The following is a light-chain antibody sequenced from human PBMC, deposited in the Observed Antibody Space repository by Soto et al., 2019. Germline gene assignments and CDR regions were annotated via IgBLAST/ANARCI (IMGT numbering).Light chain of an antibody. Sequence: EIVLTQSPATLSLSPGERATLSCRARESVIRFLAWYQQKPGQAPRLLIYDTSNRATGIPARFSGSGSGTDFTLTISSLEPEDFAVYFCQQRSKWPPLTFGGGTKVEIK. CDR1: ESVIRF. CDR3: QQRSKWPPLT. V-gene: IGKV3-11*01. J-gene: IGKJ4*01. CDR2: DTS.